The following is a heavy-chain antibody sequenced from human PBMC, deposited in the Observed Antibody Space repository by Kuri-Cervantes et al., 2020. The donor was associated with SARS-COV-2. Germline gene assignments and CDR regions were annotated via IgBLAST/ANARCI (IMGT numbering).Heavy chain of an antibody. J-gene: IGHJ4*02. D-gene: IGHD5-18*01. CDR3: ARAFPRSYVGY. CDR1: GASVADDS. Sequence: SETLSLTCAISGASVADDSWNWVRQSAGKRLEWIGRFFTRGSTSYNPSLKSRVTISLDTSKNLFSLSLSSVTAADTAVYYCARAFPRSYVGYWGQGTLVTVSS. CDR2: FFTRGST. V-gene: IGHV4-4*07.